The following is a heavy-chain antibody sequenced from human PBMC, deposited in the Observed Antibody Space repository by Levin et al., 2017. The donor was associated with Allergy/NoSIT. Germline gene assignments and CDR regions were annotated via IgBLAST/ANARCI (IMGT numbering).Heavy chain of an antibody. Sequence: GGSLRLSCAASGFTFDDYAMHWVRQAPGKGLEWVSGINWNSGSRDYADSVKGRFTISRDNAKNSLYLQMNSLRSEDTALYYCAKDTLGYGDYSNGFDAWGQGTLVTVSS. CDR3: AKDTLGYGDYSNGFDA. J-gene: IGHJ5*02. CDR2: INWNSGSR. V-gene: IGHV3-9*01. CDR1: GFTFDDYA. D-gene: IGHD4-17*01.